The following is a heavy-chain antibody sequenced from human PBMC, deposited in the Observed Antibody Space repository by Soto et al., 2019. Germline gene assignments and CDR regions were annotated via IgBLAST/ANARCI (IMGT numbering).Heavy chain of an antibody. J-gene: IGHJ4*02. V-gene: IGHV4-39*01. Sequence: PSETLSLTCTVSGGSISSSSYYWAWIRQPPGKGLEWIGTIYYSGSTYYNPSLKSRVTISVDTSKSQFSLKLSSVTAADTALYYCASLLYYDSSGFYHSFDYWGQGTLVTVS. CDR3: ASLLYYDSSGFYHSFDY. D-gene: IGHD3-22*01. CDR1: GGSISSSSYY. CDR2: IYYSGST.